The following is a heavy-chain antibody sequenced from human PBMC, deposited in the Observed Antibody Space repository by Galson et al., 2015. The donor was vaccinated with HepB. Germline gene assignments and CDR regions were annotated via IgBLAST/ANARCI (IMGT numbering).Heavy chain of an antibody. V-gene: IGHV3-30*03. CDR1: GLSFSNAW. CDR2: ISYDGSNK. J-gene: IGHJ4*02. CDR3: ARDLGFGLDY. D-gene: IGHD3-16*01. Sequence: SLRLSCAASGLSFSNAWMTWVRQAPGKGLEWVAVISYDGSNKYYADSVKGRFTISRDNSKNTLYLQMSSLRAEDTAVYYCARDLGFGLDYWGQGTLVIVSS.